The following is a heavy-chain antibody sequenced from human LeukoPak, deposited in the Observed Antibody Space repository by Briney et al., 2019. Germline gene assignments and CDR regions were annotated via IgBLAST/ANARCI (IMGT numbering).Heavy chain of an antibody. D-gene: IGHD3-9*01. CDR3: ARDPVRYFDWLHGDYGMDV. CDR2: ISSSGSTI. Sequence: GGSLRLSCAASGFTFSSYEMNWVRQAPGKGLEWVSYISSSGSTIYYADSVKGRFTISRDNAKNSLYLQMNSLRAGDTAVYYCARDPVRYFDWLHGDYGMDVWGKGTTVTVSS. V-gene: IGHV3-48*03. J-gene: IGHJ6*04. CDR1: GFTFSSYE.